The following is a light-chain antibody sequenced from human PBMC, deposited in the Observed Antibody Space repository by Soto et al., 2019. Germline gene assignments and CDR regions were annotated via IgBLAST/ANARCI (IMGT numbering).Light chain of an antibody. V-gene: IGKV1-9*01. Sequence: IQLTQSSSSLSASVGDRVTITCRASQGISSYLAWYQQKPGKAPKLLIYAASTLQSGVPSRFSGSGSGTDFTLTISSLQPEDFATYYCQQLNSYPLTFGGGTKVKIK. CDR3: QQLNSYPLT. CDR2: AAS. J-gene: IGKJ4*01. CDR1: QGISSY.